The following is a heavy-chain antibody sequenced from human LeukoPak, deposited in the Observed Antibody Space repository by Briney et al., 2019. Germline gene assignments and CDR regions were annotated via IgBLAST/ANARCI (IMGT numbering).Heavy chain of an antibody. D-gene: IGHD4-17*01. CDR1: GLSFSTYW. Sequence: PGGSLRLSCAAYGLSFSTYWRSWVRQAPGKGLEWVASIFPSGGAIHYAATVRGRFTISRANTKCSMPLQMYGLGAEATAIYCCATSRQVRLPFESWGQGTLVTVSS. CDR3: ATSRQVRLPFES. J-gene: IGHJ4*02. V-gene: IGHV3-23*01. CDR2: IFPSGGAI.